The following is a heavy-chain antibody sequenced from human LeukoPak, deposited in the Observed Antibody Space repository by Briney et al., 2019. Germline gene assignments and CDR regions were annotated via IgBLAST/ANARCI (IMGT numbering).Heavy chain of an antibody. V-gene: IGHV3-30*04. Sequence: PGGSLRLSCAASGFTSSSYAMHWVRQAPGKGLEWVAVISYDGSNKYYADSVKGRFTISRDNSKNTLYLQMNSLRAEDTAVYYCARVGAEYYDFWSGYYHFDYWGQGTLVTVSS. CDR2: ISYDGSNK. CDR1: GFTSSSYA. J-gene: IGHJ4*02. CDR3: ARVGAEYYDFWSGYYHFDY. D-gene: IGHD3-3*01.